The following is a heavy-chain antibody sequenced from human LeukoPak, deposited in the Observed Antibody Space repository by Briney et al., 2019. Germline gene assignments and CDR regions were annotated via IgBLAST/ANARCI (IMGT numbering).Heavy chain of an antibody. CDR3: ARAFRVFGMDV. V-gene: IGHV4-59*13. J-gene: IGHJ6*02. CDR2: IFYSGYS. Sequence: PSETLSLTCTVCGGSFSGYSWRWVRQPTGKGLEWIEYIFYSGYSDYTPPLKSRVTISVATSKGQFSLNLRSVTAADTAVYSCARAFRVFGMDVWGQGTTVSVSS. CDR1: GGSFSGYS.